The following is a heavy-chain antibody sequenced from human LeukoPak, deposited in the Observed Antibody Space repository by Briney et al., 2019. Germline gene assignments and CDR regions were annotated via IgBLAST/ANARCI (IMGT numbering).Heavy chain of an antibody. J-gene: IGHJ4*02. V-gene: IGHV3-23*01. Sequence: PGGSLRLSCAASGFTFSNYAMSWVRQAPGKGLEWVSTISGSGGSTYYADSVKGRFTISRDNSKNTLCLQMNSLRAEDTAVYYCAKLGSYYTFDYWGQGTLVTVSS. CDR3: AKLGSYYTFDY. CDR2: ISGSGGST. CDR1: GFTFSNYA. D-gene: IGHD1-26*01.